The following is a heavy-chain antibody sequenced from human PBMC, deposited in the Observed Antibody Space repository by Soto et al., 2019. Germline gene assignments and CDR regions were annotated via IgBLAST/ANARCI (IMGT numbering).Heavy chain of an antibody. CDR3: AIDQEDSSGWYGPIEGYGMVV. CDR1: GFTFSSYA. V-gene: IGHV3-30-3*01. J-gene: IGHJ6*02. CDR2: ISNDGSNK. Sequence: GGSLRLSCAASGFTFSSYAMYWVRQAPGKGLEWVAVISNDGSNKYYADSVKGRFTISRDNSKNTLYLQMNSLRAEDTAVYYCAIDQEDSSGWYGPIEGYGMVVSGQGTTVTVSS. D-gene: IGHD6-19*01.